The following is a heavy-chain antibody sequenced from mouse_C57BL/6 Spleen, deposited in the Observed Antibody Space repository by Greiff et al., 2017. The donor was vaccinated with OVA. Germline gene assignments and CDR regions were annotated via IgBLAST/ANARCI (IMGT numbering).Heavy chain of an antibody. V-gene: IGHV1-64*01. Sequence: VQLQQPGAELVKPGASVKLSCKASGYTFTSYWMHWVKQRPGQGLEWIGMIHPNSGSTNYNEKFKSKATLTVYKSSSTAYMQLSSLTSEDSAVYYCAPTTVVARYYAMDYWGQGTSVTVSS. CDR1: GYTFTSYW. CDR3: APTTVVARYYAMDY. J-gene: IGHJ4*01. CDR2: IHPNSGST. D-gene: IGHD1-1*01.